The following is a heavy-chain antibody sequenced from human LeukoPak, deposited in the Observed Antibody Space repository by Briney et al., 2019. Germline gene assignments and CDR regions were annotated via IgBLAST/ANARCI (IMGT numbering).Heavy chain of an antibody. Sequence: SETLSLTCTVSGGSISSYYWSWFRQPPGKGLEWIGYMYYSGITNYNPSLKSRVTISVDTSKNQFSLKLSSVTAADTAVYYCARRVPVAGNYYFDYWGQGTLVTVS. J-gene: IGHJ4*02. CDR3: ARRVPVAGNYYFDY. D-gene: IGHD6-19*01. V-gene: IGHV4-59*08. CDR2: MYYSGIT. CDR1: GGSISSYY.